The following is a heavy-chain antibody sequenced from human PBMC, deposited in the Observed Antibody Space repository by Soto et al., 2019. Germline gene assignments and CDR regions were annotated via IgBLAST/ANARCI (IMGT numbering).Heavy chain of an antibody. V-gene: IGHV3-23*01. J-gene: IGHJ6*02. CDR3: LKKNVGSPYVSGLDV. D-gene: IGHD3-10*01. Sequence: GGSLRLSCITSGFKFGDYVMNWVRHGPGKGLQWVAVISGSGAKSFYTDSAKGRFTVSRDNSTNTVFLHMNSLRVEDTAAYYCLKKNVGSPYVSGLDVWGQGTTVTVSS. CDR1: GFKFGDYV. CDR2: ISGSGAKS.